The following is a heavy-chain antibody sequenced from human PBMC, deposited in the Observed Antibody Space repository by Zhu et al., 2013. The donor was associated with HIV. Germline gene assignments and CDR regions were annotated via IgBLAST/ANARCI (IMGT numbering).Heavy chain of an antibody. D-gene: IGHD7-27*01. J-gene: IGHJ4*02. Sequence: QVQLVQSGAELKKPGASVKVSCKASGYTFTSYYMHWVRQAPGQGLEWMGIINPSGGSTSYAQKFQGRVTMTRDTSTSTVYMELSSLRSEDTAVYYCARDRVDPQLGKGYYFDYWGQGTLVTVSS. V-gene: IGHV1-46*01. CDR1: GYTFTSYY. CDR3: ARDRVDPQLGKGYYFDY. CDR2: INPSGGST.